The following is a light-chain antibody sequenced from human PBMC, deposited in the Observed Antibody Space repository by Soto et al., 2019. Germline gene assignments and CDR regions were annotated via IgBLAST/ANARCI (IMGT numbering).Light chain of an antibody. Sequence: DIQMTQSPSSLSASVGDRVTITCQASQDIRKFLNWFQQKPGKAPKLLIYGASSLETGVPSRFTGSGSATHFTLTVTSLQPQDIAPYYCQRYGSFPYTFGQGTELEMK. CDR3: QRYGSFPYT. CDR1: QDIRKF. V-gene: IGKV1-33*01. J-gene: IGKJ2*01. CDR2: GAS.